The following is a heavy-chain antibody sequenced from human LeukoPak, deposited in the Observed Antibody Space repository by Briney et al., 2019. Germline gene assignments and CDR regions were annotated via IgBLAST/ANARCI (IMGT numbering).Heavy chain of an antibody. V-gene: IGHV3-74*01. Sequence: GGSLGLSCAASGFTFTTYWMHWVRQAPGKGLVWVSRMNTDGSSTTYADSVKGRFTISRDNAKNTLYLQMNSLRAEDTAVYYCARGGRYSYESWFDPWGQGTLVSVSS. CDR3: ARGGRYSYESWFDP. CDR1: GFTFTTYW. D-gene: IGHD5-18*01. J-gene: IGHJ5*02. CDR2: MNTDGSST.